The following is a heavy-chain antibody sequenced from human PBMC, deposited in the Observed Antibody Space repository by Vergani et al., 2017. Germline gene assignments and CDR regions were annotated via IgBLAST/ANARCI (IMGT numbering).Heavy chain of an antibody. CDR2: IIPILGIA. V-gene: IGHV1-69*08. Sequence: QVQLVQSGAEVKKPGSSVKVSCKASGGTFNSYTISWVRQAPGQGLEWMGRIIPILGIANYAQKFQGRVTITADKSTSTAYMELSSLRSEDTAVYYCARDVGGAFGSYFDYWGQGTLVTVSS. CDR1: GGTFNSYT. D-gene: IGHD3-16*01. J-gene: IGHJ4*02. CDR3: ARDVGGAFGSYFDY.